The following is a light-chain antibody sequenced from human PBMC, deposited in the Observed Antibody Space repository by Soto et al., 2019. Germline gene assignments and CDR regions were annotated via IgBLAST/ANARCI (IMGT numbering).Light chain of an antibody. J-gene: IGKJ1*01. CDR1: QSMISW. V-gene: IGKV1-5*03. CDR3: QQYNSYT. Sequence: DIQMTQSPSTLSASVGDRVTITCRASQSMISWLAWYQQKPGKAPKLLIYKASSLESWVPSRFSGNASGTEFTLTIRRLQRDHIATYYSQQYNSYTFGQGAQVEIK. CDR2: KAS.